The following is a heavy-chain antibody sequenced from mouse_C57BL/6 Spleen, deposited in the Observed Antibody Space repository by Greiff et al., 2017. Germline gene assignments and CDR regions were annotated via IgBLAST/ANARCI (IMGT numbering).Heavy chain of an antibody. CDR2: INPNNGGT. J-gene: IGHJ4*01. CDR1: GYTFTDYN. CDR3: ARRSLPFMDY. Sequence: EVQRVESGPELVKPGASVKIPCKASGYTFTDYNMDWVKQSHGKSLEWIGDINPNNGGTIYNQKFKGKATLTVDKSSSTAYMELRSLTSEDTAVYYCARRSLPFMDYWGQGTSVTVSS. V-gene: IGHV1-18*01.